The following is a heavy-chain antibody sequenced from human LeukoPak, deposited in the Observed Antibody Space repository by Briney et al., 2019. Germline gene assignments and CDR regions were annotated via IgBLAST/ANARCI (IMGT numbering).Heavy chain of an antibody. D-gene: IGHD6-6*01. CDR3: ASSSSSPDWFDP. CDR2: IIPIFGTA. CDR1: GGTFSSYA. J-gene: IGHJ5*02. Sequence: SVKVSCKASGGTFSSYAISWVRQAPGQGLEWMGGIIPIFGTANYAQKFQGRVTITADESTSTAYMELSSLRSEDTAVYYCASSSSSPDWFDPWGQGTLVTVSS. V-gene: IGHV1-69*13.